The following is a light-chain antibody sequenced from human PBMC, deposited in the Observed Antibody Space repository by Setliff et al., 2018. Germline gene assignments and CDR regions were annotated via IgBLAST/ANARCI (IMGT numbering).Light chain of an antibody. CDR1: SSNIGAGYD. Sequence: QSVLTQPPSVSGAPGQGVTISCTESSSNIGAGYDVHWYQQLPGTAPKLLIYGNSNRPSGVPDRFSGSKSGTSASLAITGLQAEDEADYYCQSYDSSLSGSGVFGTGTKVTVL. CDR3: QSYDSSLSGSGV. J-gene: IGLJ1*01. CDR2: GNS. V-gene: IGLV1-40*01.